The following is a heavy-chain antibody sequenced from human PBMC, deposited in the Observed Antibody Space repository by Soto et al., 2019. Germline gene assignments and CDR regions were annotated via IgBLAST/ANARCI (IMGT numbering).Heavy chain of an antibody. CDR2: INGRGSNT. Sequence: GGSLRLSCAASGFTFSNAWMSWVRQAPGKGLEWVSTINGRGSNTYYADSVKGRFTISRDNSKTTLYLQMNSLRAEDTALYYCAQNFDYWGQGALVTVSS. V-gene: IGHV3-23*01. J-gene: IGHJ4*02. CDR3: AQNFDY. CDR1: GFTFSNAW.